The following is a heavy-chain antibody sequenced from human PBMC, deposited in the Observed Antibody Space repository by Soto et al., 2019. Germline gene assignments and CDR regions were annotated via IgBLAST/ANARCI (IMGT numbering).Heavy chain of an antibody. D-gene: IGHD6-13*01. Sequence: SQTLSLTCAVYGGSFSGYYWSWLRQPPGKGLEWIGEINHSGSTNYNPSLKSLGTISLDTSKNHFSLKAPDTAMYYCARHAWYSSSWYFDAWGQGTLVTVYS. CDR3: ARHAWYSSSWYFDA. V-gene: IGHV4-34*01. CDR2: INHSGST. J-gene: IGHJ4*02. CDR1: GGSFSGYY.